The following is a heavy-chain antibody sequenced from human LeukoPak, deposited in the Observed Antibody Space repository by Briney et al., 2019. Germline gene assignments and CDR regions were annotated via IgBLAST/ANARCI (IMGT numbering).Heavy chain of an antibody. CDR1: GGSISSSSYY. Sequence: SETLSLTCTVSGGSISSSSYYWGWIRQPPGKGLEWIGSIYYSGSTYYNPSLKSRVTISVDTSKNQFSLKLSSVTAADTAVYYCARGIASTVTNNWFDPWGQGTLVTVSS. V-gene: IGHV4-39*01. CDR2: IYYSGST. CDR3: ARGIASTVTNNWFDP. D-gene: IGHD4-17*01. J-gene: IGHJ5*02.